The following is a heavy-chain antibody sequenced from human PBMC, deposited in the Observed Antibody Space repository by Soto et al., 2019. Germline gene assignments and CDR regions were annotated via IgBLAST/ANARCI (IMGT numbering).Heavy chain of an antibody. CDR1: GFTLNTNY. CDR3: VSRTPSWVFDY. Sequence: XESLSLSCLVSGFTLNTNYMYWFRQAPGRGLEWLSAMCSGVDIHYADSVTGRFTLSRDASKNTLYQRMAKLRVEDTAVYSCVSRTPSWVFDYWGQGTLVTVSS. J-gene: IGHJ4*01. D-gene: IGHD3-16*01. CDR2: MCSGVDI. V-gene: IGHV3-53*01.